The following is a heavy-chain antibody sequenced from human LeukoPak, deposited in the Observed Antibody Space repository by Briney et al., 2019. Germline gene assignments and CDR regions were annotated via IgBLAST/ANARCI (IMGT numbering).Heavy chain of an antibody. Sequence: GGSLRLSCAASGFTFSSYAMSWVRQAPGKGLEWVSSINGRGGSTYYADSVKGRFTISRDNSKNTLYLQMGSLRAEDMAVYYCATYGGNSDYWGQGTLVTVSS. CDR1: GFTFSSYA. CDR3: ATYGGNSDY. J-gene: IGHJ4*02. D-gene: IGHD4-23*01. V-gene: IGHV3-23*01. CDR2: INGRGGST.